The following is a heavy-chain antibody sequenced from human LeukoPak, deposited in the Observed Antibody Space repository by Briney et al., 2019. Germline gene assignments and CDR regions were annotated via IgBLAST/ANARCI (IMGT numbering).Heavy chain of an antibody. J-gene: IGHJ4*02. CDR1: GFTFSSYS. CDR3: ARGGYDSSGFRFDY. CDR2: INHSGST. Sequence: GSLRLSCAASGFTFSSYSMNWVRQPPGKGLEWIGEINHSGSTNYNPSLKSRVTISVDTSKNQFSLKLSSVTAADTAVYYCARGGYDSSGFRFDYWGQGTLVTVSS. V-gene: IGHV4-34*01. D-gene: IGHD3-22*01.